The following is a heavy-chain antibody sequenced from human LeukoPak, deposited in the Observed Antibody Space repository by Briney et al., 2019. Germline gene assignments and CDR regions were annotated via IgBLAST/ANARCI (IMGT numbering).Heavy chain of an antibody. J-gene: IGHJ4*02. V-gene: IGHV4-61*02. D-gene: IGHD3-3*01. CDR2: IYTSGST. CDR3: ARGLDPYYDFWSGYYSAGVGY. CDR1: GGSISSGSYY. Sequence: SETLSLTCTVSGGSISSGSYYWSWIRQPAGKGLEWIGRIYTSGSTNYNPSLKSRVTISVDTSKNQFSLKLSSVTAADTAVYYCARGLDPYYDFWSGYYSAGVGYWGQGTLVTVSS.